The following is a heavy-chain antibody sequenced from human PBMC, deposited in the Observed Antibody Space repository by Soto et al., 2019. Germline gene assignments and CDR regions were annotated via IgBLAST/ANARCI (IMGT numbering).Heavy chain of an antibody. Sequence: ASVKVSCKASGYTFTSYDINWVRQATGQGLEWMGWMNPNSGNTGYAQKFQGRVTMTRNTSISTAYMELSSLRSEDTAVYYCASRVGYDYIWGSYRYTFEYWGQGTLVTVSS. J-gene: IGHJ4*02. D-gene: IGHD3-16*02. CDR1: GYTFTSYD. CDR2: MNPNSGNT. CDR3: ASRVGYDYIWGSYRYTFEY. V-gene: IGHV1-8*01.